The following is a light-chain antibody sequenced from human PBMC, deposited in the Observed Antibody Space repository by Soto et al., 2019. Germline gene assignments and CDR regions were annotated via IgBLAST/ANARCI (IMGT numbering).Light chain of an antibody. Sequence: QSVLTQPPSASGSPGQSVTISCTGTSSDIGIYNYVSWYQQHPGKAPKLMIYEVSKRPSGVPDRFSGSKSGNTASLTVSGLQADDEADYYCSSYAGSNRVVFGGGTKVTVL. CDR2: EVS. V-gene: IGLV2-8*01. CDR3: SSYAGSNRVV. CDR1: SSDIGIYNY. J-gene: IGLJ2*01.